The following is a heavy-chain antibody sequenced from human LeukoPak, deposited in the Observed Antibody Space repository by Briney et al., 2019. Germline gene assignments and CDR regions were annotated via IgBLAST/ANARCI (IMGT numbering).Heavy chain of an antibody. V-gene: IGHV4-39*01. CDR2: IYYSGDT. Sequence: SETLSLTCTVSGGSISSSSYYWGWIRQPPGKGLEWIGNIYYSGDTYYNPSLKSRLTMSVDTSNNQFSLKLRSVTAADTAVCYCARRLGSAMYFDYWGQGTQVTVSS. CDR1: GGSISSSSYY. D-gene: IGHD5-18*01. J-gene: IGHJ4*02. CDR3: ARRLGSAMYFDY.